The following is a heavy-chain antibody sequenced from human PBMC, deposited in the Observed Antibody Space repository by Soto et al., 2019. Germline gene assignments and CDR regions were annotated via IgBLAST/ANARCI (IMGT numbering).Heavy chain of an antibody. J-gene: IGHJ6*03. D-gene: IGHD5-12*01. CDR3: AKGVWWLRPGGQGDMDV. CDR2: ISGSGGST. CDR1: GFTFSSYA. Sequence: GGSLRLSCAASGFTFSSYAMSWVRQAPGKGLEWVSAISGSGGSTYYADSVKGRFTISRDNSKNTLYLQMNSLRAEDTAVYYCAKGVWWLRPGGQGDMDVWGKGTTVTVSS. V-gene: IGHV3-23*01.